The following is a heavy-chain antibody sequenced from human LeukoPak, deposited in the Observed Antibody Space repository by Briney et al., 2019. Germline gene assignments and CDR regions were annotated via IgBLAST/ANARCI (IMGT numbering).Heavy chain of an antibody. J-gene: IGHJ1*01. D-gene: IGHD3-10*01. V-gene: IGHV4-34*01. CDR2: IYYSGST. CDR3: ARGRVRVRARAQDFQH. Sequence: SETLSLTCAVYGGSFSGYYWSWIRQHPGKGLEWIGYIYYSGSTYYNPSLKSRVTISVDTSKNQFSLKLSSVTAADTAVYYCARGRVRVRARAQDFQHWGQGTLVTVSS. CDR1: GGSFSGYY.